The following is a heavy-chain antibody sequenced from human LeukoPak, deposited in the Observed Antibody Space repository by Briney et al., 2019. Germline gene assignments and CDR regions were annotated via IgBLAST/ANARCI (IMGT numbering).Heavy chain of an antibody. CDR3: ARGRGWNDFGAFDI. CDR2: TNPNSGNT. CDR1: GYTFTSYD. D-gene: IGHD1-1*01. Sequence: ASVKVSCKASGYTFTSYDINWVRQATGQGLEWMGWTNPNSGNTGYAQKFQGRVTITRNTSISTAYMELSSLRSEDTAVYYCARGRGWNDFGAFDIWGQGTMVTVSS. V-gene: IGHV1-8*01. J-gene: IGHJ3*02.